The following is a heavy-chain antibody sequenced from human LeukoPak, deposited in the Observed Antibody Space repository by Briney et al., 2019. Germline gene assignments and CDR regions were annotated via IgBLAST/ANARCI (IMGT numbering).Heavy chain of an antibody. V-gene: IGHV3-23*01. Sequence: HSGGSLRLSCAASGFTFSSYAMSWVRQAPGKGLEWVSAISGSGGSTYYADSVKGRFTISRDNSKNTLYLQMNSLRAEDTAVYYCARDADYGPGAFDIWGQGTMVTVSS. CDR2: ISGSGGST. D-gene: IGHD4/OR15-4a*01. CDR3: ARDADYGPGAFDI. CDR1: GFTFSSYA. J-gene: IGHJ3*02.